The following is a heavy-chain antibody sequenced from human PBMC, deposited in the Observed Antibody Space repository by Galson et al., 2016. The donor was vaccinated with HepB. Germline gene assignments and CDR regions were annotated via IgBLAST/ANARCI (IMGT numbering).Heavy chain of an antibody. CDR3: VRERISLVRGGNYYYCYIDV. D-gene: IGHD3-10*01. CDR1: GGSISIGSYF. CDR2: VLFTGST. V-gene: IGHV4-61*02. J-gene: IGHJ6*03. Sequence: TLSLTCSVSGGSISIGSYFWSWIRQPAGKGLEWLGRVLFTGSTTYNPSLKSRVTLAADTSKNQFTLNLPSVTATDTAVYYCVRERISLVRGGNYYYCYIDVWGEGTTIIVS.